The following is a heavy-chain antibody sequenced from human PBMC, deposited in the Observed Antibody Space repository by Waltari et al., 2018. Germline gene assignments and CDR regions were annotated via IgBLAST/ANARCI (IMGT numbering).Heavy chain of an antibody. D-gene: IGHD3-9*01. Sequence: QVQLQQWGAGLLKPSETLSLTCAVYGGSFSGYYWSWIRQPPGKGLEWIGEINHSGSTNDNPSRRSRVTISLDTSKNQFALKLSPVTAADTAVYYCARVLQPRHSLRYFDWLPYYFDYWGQGTLVTVSS. CDR2: INHSGST. V-gene: IGHV4-34*01. CDR1: GGSFSGYY. J-gene: IGHJ4*02. CDR3: ARVLQPRHSLRYFDWLPYYFDY.